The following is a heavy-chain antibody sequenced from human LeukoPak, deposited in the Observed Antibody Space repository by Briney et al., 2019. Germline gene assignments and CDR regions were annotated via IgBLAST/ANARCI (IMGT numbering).Heavy chain of an antibody. CDR1: GYTITSYD. V-gene: IGHV1-8*01. CDR2: MNPNSGNT. Sequence: ASVKVSCKASGYTITSYDINWVRQATGQGLEWMGWMNPNSGNTGYAQKFQGRVTMTRNTSISTAYMELSSLRSEDTAVYYCARGRGPYYYGSGSHCNFDPWGQGTLVTVSS. J-gene: IGHJ5*02. CDR3: ARGRGPYYYGSGSHCNFDP. D-gene: IGHD3-10*01.